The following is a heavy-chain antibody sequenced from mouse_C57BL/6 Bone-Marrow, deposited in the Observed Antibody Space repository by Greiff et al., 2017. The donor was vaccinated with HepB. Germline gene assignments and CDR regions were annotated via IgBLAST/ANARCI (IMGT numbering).Heavy chain of an antibody. Sequence: QVQLKQPGAELVRPGSSVKLSCKASGYTFTSYWMHWVKQRPIQGLEWIGNIDPSDSETHYNQKFKDKATLTVDKSSSTAYMQLSSLTSEDSAVYYCARRGDYYFDYWGQGTTLTVSS. CDR3: ARRGDYYFDY. CDR1: GYTFTSYW. CDR2: IDPSDSET. D-gene: IGHD3-3*01. V-gene: IGHV1-52*01. J-gene: IGHJ2*01.